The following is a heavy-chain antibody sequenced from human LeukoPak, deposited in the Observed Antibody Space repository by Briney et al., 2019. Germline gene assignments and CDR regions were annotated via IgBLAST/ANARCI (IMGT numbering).Heavy chain of an antibody. CDR2: INPNSGGT. D-gene: IGHD3-16*01. J-gene: IGHJ6*03. CDR1: GFTFTSSA. V-gene: IGHV1-2*02. CDR3: ASARSGELYMDV. Sequence: ASVKVSCKASGFTFTSSAMHWVRQAPGQGLEWMGWINPNSGGTNYAQKFQGRVTMTRDTSISTAYMELSRLRSDDTAVYYCASARSGELYMDVWGRGTTVTISS.